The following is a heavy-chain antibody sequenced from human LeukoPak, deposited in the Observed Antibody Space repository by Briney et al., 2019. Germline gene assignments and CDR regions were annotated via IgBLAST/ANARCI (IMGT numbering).Heavy chain of an antibody. D-gene: IGHD1-26*01. CDR2: INHSGST. CDR1: GGSFSGYC. J-gene: IGHJ4*02. Sequence: SETLSLTCAVYGGSFSGYCWSWIRQPPGKGLEWIGEINHSGSTNYNPSLKSRVTISVDTSKNQFSLKLSSVTAADTAVYYCARNSGSSRPKKYYFDYWGQGTLVTVSS. CDR3: ARNSGSSRPKKYYFDY. V-gene: IGHV4-34*01.